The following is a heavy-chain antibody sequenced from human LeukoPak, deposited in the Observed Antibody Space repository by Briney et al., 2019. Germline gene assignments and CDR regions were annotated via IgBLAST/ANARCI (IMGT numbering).Heavy chain of an antibody. CDR1: GYSISSGYY. V-gene: IGHV4-61*01. D-gene: IGHD2-8*01. Sequence: SETLSLTCTVSGYSISSGYYWSWIRQPPGKGLEWIGYIYYSGSTNYNPSLKSRVTISVDTSKNQFSLKLSSVTAADTAVYYCARVRAGYCTNGVCYGGGNWFDPWGQGTLVTVSS. J-gene: IGHJ5*02. CDR2: IYYSGST. CDR3: ARVRAGYCTNGVCYGGGNWFDP.